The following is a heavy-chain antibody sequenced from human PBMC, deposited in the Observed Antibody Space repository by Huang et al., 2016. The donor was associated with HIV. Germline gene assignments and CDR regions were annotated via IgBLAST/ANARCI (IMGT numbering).Heavy chain of an antibody. Sequence: VQLVESGGGLVQPGWSLSLSCAASGFAFSQYAVHWVRQSPGKGLEGVSGIGGNSGDIAYAASGRGRFVISRDNAKKSLYLKMNGLRLEDTALYFCVIMDDYFDYWGQGVLVGVSS. CDR1: GFAFSQYA. CDR2: IGGNSGDI. CDR3: VIMDDYFDY. V-gene: IGHV3-9*01. J-gene: IGHJ4*02. D-gene: IGHD2-8*01.